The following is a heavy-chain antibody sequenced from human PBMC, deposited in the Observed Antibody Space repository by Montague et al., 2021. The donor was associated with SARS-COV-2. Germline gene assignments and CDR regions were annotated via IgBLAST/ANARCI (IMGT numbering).Heavy chain of an antibody. J-gene: IGHJ6*02. CDR2: INLSGST. D-gene: IGHD4-17*01. CDR3: ARGRTVTTFYYYYGMDV. V-gene: IGHV4-34*01. CDR1: GGSFSGYY. Sequence: SETLSLTCAVYGGSFSGYYWCWIRQPPEKGLDLIGEINLSGSTNYNPSPKIRGTISVDTSKNQFSLKLSSVTAADTAVYYCARGRTVTTFYYYYGMDVWGQGTTVTVSS.